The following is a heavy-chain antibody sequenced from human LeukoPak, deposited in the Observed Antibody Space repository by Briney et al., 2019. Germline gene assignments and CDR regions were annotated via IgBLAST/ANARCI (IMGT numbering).Heavy chain of an antibody. CDR2: ISSSGANT. CDR1: GFTFSNYA. CDR3: AKDPRYYDSSGYYHSDAFDI. D-gene: IGHD3-22*01. Sequence: GGSLRLSCAASGFTFSNYAMSWVRQAPGKGLEWLSAISSSGANTYYRDSVKGRFTISRDNSKNTLYLQMNSLRAEDTAVYYCAKDPRYYDSSGYYHSDAFDIWGQGTMATVSS. J-gene: IGHJ3*02. V-gene: IGHV3-23*01.